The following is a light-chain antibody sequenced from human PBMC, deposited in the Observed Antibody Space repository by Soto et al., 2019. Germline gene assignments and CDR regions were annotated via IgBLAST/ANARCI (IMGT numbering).Light chain of an antibody. CDR1: QSVSSN. V-gene: IGKV3-15*01. CDR2: GAS. Sequence: EIVMTQSPVTLSVSPGERVTLSCRASQSVSSNLAWYQQKPGQAPRLLIYGASTRATGIPARFSGSGSGAEFTLTISSLQSEDFAFYYGQQYNNWPGWAFGQGTKVE. CDR3: QQYNNWPGWA. J-gene: IGKJ1*01.